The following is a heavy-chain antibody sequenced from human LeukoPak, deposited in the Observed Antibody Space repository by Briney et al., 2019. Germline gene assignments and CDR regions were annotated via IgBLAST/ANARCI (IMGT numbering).Heavy chain of an antibody. CDR3: AKDPGTTKHHWFDP. V-gene: IGHV1-18*01. D-gene: IGHD4-17*01. J-gene: IGHJ5*02. Sequence: ASVKVSCKASGYTFTSYAISWVRQAPEQGLEWMGWISIYKGDFNYAQDLQDRVTMTSDTSTSTAYMELRSLTSDDTAMYYCAKDPGTTKHHWFDPWGQGTLVTVSS. CDR1: GYTFTSYA. CDR2: ISIYKGDF.